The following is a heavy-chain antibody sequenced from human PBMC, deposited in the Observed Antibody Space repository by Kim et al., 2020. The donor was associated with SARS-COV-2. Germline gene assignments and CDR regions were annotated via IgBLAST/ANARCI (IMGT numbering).Heavy chain of an antibody. CDR3: ARLRLWFGELLTGSSYGMDV. V-gene: IGHV4-39*01. D-gene: IGHD3-10*01. CDR1: GGSISSSSYY. J-gene: IGHJ6*02. CDR2: IYYSGST. Sequence: SETLSLTCTVSGGSISSSSYYWGWIRQPPGKGLEWIGSIYYSGSTYYNPSLKSRVTISVDTSKNQFSLKLSSVTAADTAVYYCARLRLWFGELLTGSSYGMDVWGQGTTVTVSS.